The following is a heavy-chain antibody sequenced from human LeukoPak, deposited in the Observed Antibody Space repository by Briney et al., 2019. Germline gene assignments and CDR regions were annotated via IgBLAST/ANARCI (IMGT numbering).Heavy chain of an antibody. Sequence: GGSLRLSCAASGFTLDDYVMHWVRQAPGKGLEWVSSISTSTSYIYYADSVKGRFTISRDNAKNSLYLQMDSLRAEDTAVYYCAREDCSSTSCYIPLNYYYYYMDVWGKGTTVTVSS. J-gene: IGHJ6*03. CDR2: ISTSTSYI. CDR3: AREDCSSTSCYIPLNYYYYYMDV. CDR1: GFTLDDYV. D-gene: IGHD2-2*02. V-gene: IGHV3-21*01.